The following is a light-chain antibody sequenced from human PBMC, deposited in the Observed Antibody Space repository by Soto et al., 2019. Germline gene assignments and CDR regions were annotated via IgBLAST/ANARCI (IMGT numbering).Light chain of an antibody. CDR3: HQSYRAPWT. CDR1: QSISSY. Sequence: DIPVTPSPSSLSASVGDRVTITCRASQSISSYLNWYRQKPGRAPNLLIYAASKLQSGVTSRFSGSGSGTDFTLTISSLQPGNFAIYYCHQSYRAPWTFGQGTKVEIK. J-gene: IGKJ1*01. CDR2: AAS. V-gene: IGKV1-39*01.